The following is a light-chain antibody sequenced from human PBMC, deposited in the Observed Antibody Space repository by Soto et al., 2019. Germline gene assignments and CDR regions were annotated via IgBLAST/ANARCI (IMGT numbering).Light chain of an antibody. V-gene: IGKV2-28*01. J-gene: IGKJ4*01. CDR3: MQALQTPIT. Sequence: EIVMTQSPPSLTVTPGEPATISCRSSQRLLHSNGNYFLDWYLQKPGQSPQLLIFLGSSRASGVPDRFSGSGSGTDFTLEISRVEAEDVGVYYCMQALQTPITFGGGTKVEIK. CDR2: LGS. CDR1: QRLLHSNGNYF.